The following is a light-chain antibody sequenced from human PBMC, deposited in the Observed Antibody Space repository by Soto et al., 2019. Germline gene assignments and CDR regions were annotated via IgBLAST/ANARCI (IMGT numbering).Light chain of an antibody. J-gene: IGKJ1*01. V-gene: IGKV3-20*01. CDR3: QQYGSSPLT. CDR1: FSTTY. CDR2: GAS. Sequence: EIVLTQSPGTLSLSPGERAILSCRASFSTTYLAWYQQKPGQAPRLLIYGASSRAAGIPDRFSGSGSGTDFTLTVSRLEPEDFAVYYCQQYGSSPLTFGQGTKVDIK.